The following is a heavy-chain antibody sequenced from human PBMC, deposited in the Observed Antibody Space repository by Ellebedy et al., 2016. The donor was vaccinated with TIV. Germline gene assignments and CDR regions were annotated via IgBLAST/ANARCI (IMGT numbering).Heavy chain of an antibody. CDR3: ARGYSYEFDY. V-gene: IGHV1-3*01. CDR1: GYIFTTYA. Sequence: AASVKVSCKPSGYIFTTYAMHWVRQAPGQSLEWMGWINLGIGDTNYSQNFQGRLTITSDASASTVYMELSSLRSGDTAVYFCARGYSYEFDYWGQGTLVTVSS. D-gene: IGHD5-18*01. J-gene: IGHJ4*02. CDR2: INLGIGDT.